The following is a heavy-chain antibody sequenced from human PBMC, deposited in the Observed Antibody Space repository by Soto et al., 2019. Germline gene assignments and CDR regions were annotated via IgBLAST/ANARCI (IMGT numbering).Heavy chain of an antibody. CDR1: GGSVSSGNYY. V-gene: IGHV4-31*03. CDR2: NYYSGIT. Sequence: SETLSLTCTVSGGSVSSGNYYWTWIRQHPGKGLEWIGYNYYSGITYYNPSLKSRVTISLDTSKNQFSLKLSSVTAADTAVYYCARGSSIAGLYYGMDVWGQGTTVTVSS. CDR3: ARGSSIAGLYYGMDV. D-gene: IGHD6-6*01. J-gene: IGHJ6*02.